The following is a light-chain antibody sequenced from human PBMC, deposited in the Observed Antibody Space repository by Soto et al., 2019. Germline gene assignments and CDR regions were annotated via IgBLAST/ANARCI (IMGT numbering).Light chain of an antibody. CDR2: DAS. V-gene: IGKV1-33*01. Sequence: DIQMTQSPSSLSASVGDRVTISCQASQDISNRLNWYQQKPGTAPKLLIYDASLLETGVPSRFSGGGSGTDFTYTISSLQREDFATDYCQQLENLRFTFGQGTKLEI. CDR1: QDISNR. CDR3: QQLENLRFT. J-gene: IGKJ2*01.